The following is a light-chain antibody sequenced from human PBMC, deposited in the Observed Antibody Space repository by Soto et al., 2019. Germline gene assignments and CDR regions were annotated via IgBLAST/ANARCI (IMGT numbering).Light chain of an antibody. CDR1: QSISSY. J-gene: IGKJ2*01. CDR3: LQSYTVPYT. Sequence: DIQMTQSPSSLSASVGDRVTITCRASQSISSYLNWYQVKPGKGPKLLIYAASSLESGVTSRFIGSGSGTDFTLTIGSLLPEDFATYYCLQSYTVPYTCGQGTKLEIK. V-gene: IGKV1-39*01. CDR2: AAS.